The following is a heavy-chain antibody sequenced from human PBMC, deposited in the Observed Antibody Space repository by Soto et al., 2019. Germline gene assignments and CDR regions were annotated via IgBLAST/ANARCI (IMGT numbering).Heavy chain of an antibody. Sequence: SETLSLTCAVSGDAISSNNWWTWVRQPPGKGLEWIVSIYSSGSTYYNPSLKNRVTISVVTSKRQVSLKLSSVTAADTAVYFCATRDTVTTYYFDNWGRGTLVTVSS. CDR2: IYSSGST. CDR3: ATRDTVTTYYFDN. D-gene: IGHD4-17*01. CDR1: GDAISSNNW. J-gene: IGHJ4*02. V-gene: IGHV4-39*01.